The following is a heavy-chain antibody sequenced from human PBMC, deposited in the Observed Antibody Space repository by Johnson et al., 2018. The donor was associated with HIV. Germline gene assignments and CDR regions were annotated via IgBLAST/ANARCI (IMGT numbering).Heavy chain of an antibody. J-gene: IGHJ3*02. CDR2: IRSDGSNK. V-gene: IGHV3-30*02. Sequence: QVQLVESGGGVVQPGGSLRLSCAASGFTFSDYGMHWVRQAPGKGLEWVAFIRSDGSNKYYADSVKGRFTISRDNSKNTLYLQMNSLRAEDTAVYYCSRGAFYGSGNYYTAFDIWGQGTMVTVSS. D-gene: IGHD3-10*01. CDR1: GFTFSDYG. CDR3: SRGAFYGSGNYYTAFDI.